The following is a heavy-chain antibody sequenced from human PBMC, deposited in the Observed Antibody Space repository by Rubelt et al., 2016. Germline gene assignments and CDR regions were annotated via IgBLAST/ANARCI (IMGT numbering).Heavy chain of an antibody. D-gene: IGHD5-12*01. Sequence: QVQLRESGPGLVKPSGTLSLTCAVSSDSISSNNWWTWVRQPPGKGLEWIGEIYHTGSSGYNPSLKSTVTSSVDTFGNTLSRKRRALTAADTAMYYCAGGPSGAYDVHLDYWGQGSLVTVSS. V-gene: IGHV4-4*02. J-gene: IGHJ4*02. CDR1: SDSISSNNW. CDR2: IYHTGSS. CDR3: AGGPSGAYDVHLDY.